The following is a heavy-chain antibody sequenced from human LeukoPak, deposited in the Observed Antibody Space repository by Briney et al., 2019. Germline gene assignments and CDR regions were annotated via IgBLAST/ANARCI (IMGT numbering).Heavy chain of an antibody. J-gene: IGHJ3*02. Sequence: GGSLRLSCAASGFTFSSYSMNWVRQAPGKGLEWVSSITSSGYIYYADSVKGRFTISRDNAKNSLYLQMNSLRAEDTAVYYCAEGKDYYDSSGYPIWGQGTMVTVSS. V-gene: IGHV3-21*01. D-gene: IGHD3-22*01. CDR3: AEGKDYYDSSGYPI. CDR2: ITSSGYI. CDR1: GFTFSSYS.